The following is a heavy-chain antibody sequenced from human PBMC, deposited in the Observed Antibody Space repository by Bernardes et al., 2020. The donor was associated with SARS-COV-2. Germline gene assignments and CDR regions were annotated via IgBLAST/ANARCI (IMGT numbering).Heavy chain of an antibody. J-gene: IGHJ3*02. CDR2: IYPGDSDT. V-gene: IGHV5-51*01. CDR3: ARRYGGNSGAFDI. CDR1: GYSFTSYW. D-gene: IGHD4-17*01. Sequence: GGSLNISCKGSGYSFTSYWIGWVRQMPGTGLEWMGIIYPGDSDTRYSPSFQGQVTISADKSISTAYLQWSSLKASDTAMYYCARRYGGNSGAFDIWGQGTMVTVSS.